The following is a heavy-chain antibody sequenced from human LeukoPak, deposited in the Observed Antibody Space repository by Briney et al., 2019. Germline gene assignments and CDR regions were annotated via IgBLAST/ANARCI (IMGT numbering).Heavy chain of an antibody. J-gene: IGHJ4*02. CDR3: ARFNDYGDYLFDY. V-gene: IGHV3-23*01. D-gene: IGHD4-17*01. CDR1: GFTFSSYA. CDR2: ISGSGGST. Sequence: PGGSLRLSCAASGFTFSSYAMSWVRQAPGKGLEWVSAISGSGGSTYYAGSVKGRFTISRDNSKNTLYLQMNSLRAEDTAVYYCARFNDYGDYLFDYWGQGTLVTVSS.